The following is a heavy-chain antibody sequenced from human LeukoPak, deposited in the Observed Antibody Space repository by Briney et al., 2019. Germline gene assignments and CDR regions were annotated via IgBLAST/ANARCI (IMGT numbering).Heavy chain of an antibody. J-gene: IGHJ6*02. CDR1: GFTFSDYY. D-gene: IGHD3/OR15-3a*01. CDR3: ARAKRETSTRPWTSGMDV. CDR2: ISSSGSTI. Sequence: PGGSLRLSCAASGFTFSDYYMSWIRQAPGKGLEWVSYISSSGSTIYYADSVKGRFTISRDNAKNSLYLQMNSLRAEDTAVYYCARAKRETSTRPWTSGMDVWGQGTTVTVSS. V-gene: IGHV3-11*01.